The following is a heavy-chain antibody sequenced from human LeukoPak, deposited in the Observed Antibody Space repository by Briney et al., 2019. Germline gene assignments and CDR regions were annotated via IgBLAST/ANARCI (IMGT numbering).Heavy chain of an antibody. D-gene: IGHD3-22*01. CDR3: ARDFGAEYYYDSGVYYPGDY. J-gene: IGHJ4*02. Sequence: ASVKVSCKASGYTFTSYGISWVRQAPGQRLEWMGWINAGNGNTKYSQKFQGRVTIIRDTSASTAYMELSSLRSEDTAVYYCARDFGAEYYYDSGVYYPGDYWGQGTLVTVSS. CDR2: INAGNGNT. V-gene: IGHV1-3*01. CDR1: GYTFTSYG.